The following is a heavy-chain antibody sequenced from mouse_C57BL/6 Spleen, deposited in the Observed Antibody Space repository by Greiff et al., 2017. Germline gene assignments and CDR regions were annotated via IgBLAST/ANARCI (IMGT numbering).Heavy chain of an antibody. J-gene: IGHJ3*01. CDR2: IRNKANGSTT. CDR1: GFTFTDYY. Sequence: DVMLVESGGGLVQPGGSLSLSCAASGFTFTDYYMSWVRQPPGKALEWLGFIRNKANGSTTEYSASVKGRFTISRDNSQSILYLQMNALRAEDSATYYCARYRGIYYDDYGFAYWGQGTLVTVSA. V-gene: IGHV7-3*01. D-gene: IGHD2-13*01. CDR3: ARYRGIYYDDYGFAY.